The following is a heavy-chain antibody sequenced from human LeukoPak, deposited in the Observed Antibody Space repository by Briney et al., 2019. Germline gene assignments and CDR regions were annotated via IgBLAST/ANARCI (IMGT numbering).Heavy chain of an antibody. Sequence: GGSLRLSCAASGFTFSDYYMSWIRQAPGKGLEWVSYISSSGSTTYYADSVKGRFTISRDNAKNSLYLQMNSLRAEDTAVYYCARGTIAAAGTPLLSPDYWGQGTLVTVSS. CDR2: ISSSGSTT. V-gene: IGHV3-11*01. D-gene: IGHD6-13*01. CDR3: ARGTIAAAGTPLLSPDY. J-gene: IGHJ4*02. CDR1: GFTFSDYY.